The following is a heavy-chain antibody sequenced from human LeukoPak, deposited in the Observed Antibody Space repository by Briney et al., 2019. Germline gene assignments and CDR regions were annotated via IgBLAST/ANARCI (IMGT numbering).Heavy chain of an antibody. J-gene: IGHJ4*02. CDR2: MNPNSGNT. D-gene: IGHD6-13*01. Sequence: ASVKVSCKASGYTFTSYDINWVRQATGQGLEWMGWMNPNSGNTGYAQKFQGRVTMTRNTSISTAYMELSSLRSEDTAVYYCARGLSLQPYSSRSKEFDYWGQGTLVTVSS. V-gene: IGHV1-8*01. CDR3: ARGLSLQPYSSRSKEFDY. CDR1: GYTFTSYD.